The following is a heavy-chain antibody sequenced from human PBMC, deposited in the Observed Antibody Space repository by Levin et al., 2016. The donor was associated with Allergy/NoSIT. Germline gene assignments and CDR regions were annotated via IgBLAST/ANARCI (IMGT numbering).Heavy chain of an antibody. J-gene: IGHJ4*02. D-gene: IGHD3-10*01. CDR3: ARDSVTMVRGVIIADY. Sequence: ASVKVSCKASGYTFTSYGISWVRQAPGQGLEYMGWISGYNGHTNYVQKFQGRVTMTTDTSTSTAYMELRSLRSDDTAVYYCARDSVTMVRGVIIADYWGQGTLVTVSS. CDR2: ISGYNGHT. V-gene: IGHV1-18*04. CDR1: GYTFTSYG.